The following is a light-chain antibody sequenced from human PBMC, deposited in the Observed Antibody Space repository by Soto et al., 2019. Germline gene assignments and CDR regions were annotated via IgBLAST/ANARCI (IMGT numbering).Light chain of an antibody. CDR3: KSYAGSNTYG. V-gene: IGLV2-8*01. CDR1: KNDIGVYDF. J-gene: IGLJ1*01. Sequence: QSARTQPPSASGSPGQSVTISCTGTKNDIGVYDFVSWYQHHPGKAPRLIIYEVVQRPSGVPDRFSGSKSGNTASLTVSGLQAADEADYFCKSYAGSNTYGFGSGTKVTVL. CDR2: EVV.